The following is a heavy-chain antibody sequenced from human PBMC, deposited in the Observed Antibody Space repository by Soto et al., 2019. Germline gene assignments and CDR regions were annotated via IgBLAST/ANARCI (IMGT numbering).Heavy chain of an antibody. CDR3: ARGGQDFWSGPFDY. D-gene: IGHD3-3*01. CDR1: GGSISNYF. V-gene: IGHV4-4*07. Sequence: PSETLSLTCTVSGGSISNYFCNWIRQPAGKGLEWIGRIDNSGGTNYNPSLKSRITMSADTSRNQFSLKLNSVTAADTAVYYCARGGQDFWSGPFDYWGQGARGTVSS. CDR2: IDNSGGT. J-gene: IGHJ4*02.